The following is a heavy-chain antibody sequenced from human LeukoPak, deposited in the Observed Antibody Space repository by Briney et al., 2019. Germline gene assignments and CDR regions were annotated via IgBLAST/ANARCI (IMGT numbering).Heavy chain of an antibody. CDR1: GYTFTGYY. CDR2: INPNSGGT. CDR3: ARAAHDYYDSSGYPPLVDY. V-gene: IGHV1-2*04. D-gene: IGHD3-22*01. J-gene: IGHJ4*02. Sequence: ASVKVSCKASGYTFTGYYMHWVRQAPGQGLEWMGWINPNSGGTNYTQKFQGWVTMTRDTSISTAYMELSRLRSDDTAVYYCARAAHDYYDSSGYPPLVDYWGQGTLVTVSS.